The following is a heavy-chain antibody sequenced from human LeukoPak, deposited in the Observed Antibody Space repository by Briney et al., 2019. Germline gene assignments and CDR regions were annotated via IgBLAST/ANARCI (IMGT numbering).Heavy chain of an antibody. J-gene: IGHJ4*02. V-gene: IGHV1-69*05. CDR1: GGTFSSYA. Sequence: SVKVSCKASGGTFSSYAISWVRQAPGQGLEWMGRIIPIFGTANYAQKFQGRVTITTDESTSTAYMELSSLRSEDTAVYYCERGDYSGSSYDYWGQGTLVTVSS. D-gene: IGHD1-26*01. CDR3: ERGDYSGSSYDY. CDR2: IIPIFGTA.